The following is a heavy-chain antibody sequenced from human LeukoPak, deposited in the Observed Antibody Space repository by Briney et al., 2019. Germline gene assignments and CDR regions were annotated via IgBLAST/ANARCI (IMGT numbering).Heavy chain of an antibody. V-gene: IGHV5-51*01. CDR1: GYSFTSYW. J-gene: IGHJ6*03. D-gene: IGHD3-16*01. CDR2: IYPGDSDT. Sequence: GESLKISCKGSGYSFTSYWIGWVRQMPGKGLEWMGIIYPGDSDTRYSPSFQGQVTISADKSISTAYLQWSSLKASDTAMYYCARHKGPGLVGGGYYYYYMDVWAKGPRSPSP. CDR3: ARHKGPGLVGGGYYYYYMDV.